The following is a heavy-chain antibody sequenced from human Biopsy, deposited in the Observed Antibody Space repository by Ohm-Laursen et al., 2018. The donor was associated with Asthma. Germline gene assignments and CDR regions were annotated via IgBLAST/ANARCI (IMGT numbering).Heavy chain of an antibody. Sequence: GSLRLSCAASGSTFSSYYMHWVRQAPGKGLVWVSNIKSDGSSTSYADSVKGRFTISRDNGKNSLYLQMNSLRAEDTAVYYCARDVDLRSVSWGQGTLVTVSS. J-gene: IGHJ5*02. CDR3: ARDVDLRSVS. D-gene: IGHD2-15*01. V-gene: IGHV3-74*01. CDR2: IKSDGSST. CDR1: GSTFSSYY.